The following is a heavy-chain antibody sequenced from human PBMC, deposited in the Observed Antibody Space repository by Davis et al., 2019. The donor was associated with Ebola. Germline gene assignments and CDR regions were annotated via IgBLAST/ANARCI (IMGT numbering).Heavy chain of an antibody. J-gene: IGHJ5*02. CDR2: MNPNSGNT. CDR3: ARDSWGNWNGEFDP. Sequence: ASVKVSCKASGYTFTSYDINWVRQATGQGLEWMGWMNPNSGNTGYAQKFQGRVTMTRNTSISTAYMELSSLRSEDTAVYYCARDSWGNWNGEFDPWGQGTLVTVSS. CDR1: GYTFTSYD. D-gene: IGHD1-20*01. V-gene: IGHV1-8*01.